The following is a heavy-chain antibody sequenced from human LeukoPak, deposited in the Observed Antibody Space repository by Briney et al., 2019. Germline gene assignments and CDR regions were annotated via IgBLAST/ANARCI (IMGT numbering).Heavy chain of an antibody. CDR1: GGSISSGGYY. Sequence: PSETLSLTCTVSGGSISSGGYYWSWIRQHPGKGLEWIGYIYYSGSTYYNPSLKSRVTTSVATSKNQFPRKRTPVTAADTAVYNWARRILEGFYMDVWGKGTPVTVSS. D-gene: IGHD3-3*01. CDR2: IYYSGST. J-gene: IGHJ6*03. V-gene: IGHV4-31*03. CDR3: ARRILEGFYMDV.